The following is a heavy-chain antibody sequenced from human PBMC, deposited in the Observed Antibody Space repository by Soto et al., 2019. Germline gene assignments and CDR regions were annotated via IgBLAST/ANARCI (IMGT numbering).Heavy chain of an antibody. CDR2: FNPNIGDA. CDR3: ATPTPLPGALTTTINFEF. CDR1: GYSFTDFY. Sequence: PSVKVSCKISGYSFTDFYIHWGGQAPGLGLEWMGIFNPNIGDANIAQKFQGRVPVTEDTVTDTAYMELSGLKSDETAVYYCATPTPLPGALTTTINFEFWGQGTPLTVSS. D-gene: IGHD1-26*01. V-gene: IGHV1-24*01. J-gene: IGHJ4*02.